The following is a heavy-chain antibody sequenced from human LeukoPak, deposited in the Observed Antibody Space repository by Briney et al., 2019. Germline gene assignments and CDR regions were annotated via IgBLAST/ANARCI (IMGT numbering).Heavy chain of an antibody. D-gene: IGHD3-10*01. CDR2: IYSGGST. CDR3: ARSLLWFGEGPMDY. CDR1: GFTVSSNY. Sequence: PGGSLRLSCAASGFTVSSNYMSWVRQAPGKGLEWVSVIYSGGSTYYADSVKGRFTISRDNSKNTLYLQMNSLRAEDTAVYYCARSLLWFGEGPMDYWGQGTLVTVSS. V-gene: IGHV3-53*01. J-gene: IGHJ4*02.